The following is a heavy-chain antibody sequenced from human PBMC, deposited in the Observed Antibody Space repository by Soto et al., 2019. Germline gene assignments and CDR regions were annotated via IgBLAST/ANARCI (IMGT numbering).Heavy chain of an antibody. CDR1: GASITTYS. J-gene: IGHJ6*03. Sequence: SETLSLTCTVSGASITTYSWNWIRQSPGKGLEWIGNVFYSVSSDSNPSLKSRVTISVDTSKNQFSLKLSSVTAADTAVYYCASSGPAGELDYMDVWGKGTTVTVSS. CDR2: VFYSVSS. CDR3: ASSGPAGELDYMDV. D-gene: IGHD3-16*01. V-gene: IGHV4-59*08.